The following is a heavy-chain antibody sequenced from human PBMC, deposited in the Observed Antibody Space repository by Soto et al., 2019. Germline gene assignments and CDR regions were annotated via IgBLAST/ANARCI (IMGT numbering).Heavy chain of an antibody. CDR3: ARVEYSSSRYYYYGMDV. Sequence: QVQLVESGGGVVQPGRSLRLSCAASGFTFSSYAMHWVRQAPGKGLEWVAVISYDGSNKYYADSVKGRFTISRDNSKNTLYLQMNGLRAEDTAVYYCARVEYSSSRYYYYGMDVWGQGTTVTVSS. CDR1: GFTFSSYA. CDR2: ISYDGSNK. V-gene: IGHV3-30-3*01. J-gene: IGHJ6*02. D-gene: IGHD6-6*01.